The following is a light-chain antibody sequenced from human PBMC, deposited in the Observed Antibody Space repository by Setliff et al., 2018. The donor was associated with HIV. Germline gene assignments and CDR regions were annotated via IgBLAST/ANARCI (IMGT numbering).Light chain of an antibody. V-gene: IGLV2-14*01. CDR3: SSYAITNTLP. CDR2: EVR. CDR1: SRDVGGYND. J-gene: IGLJ1*01. Sequence: QSVLTQPASVSGSPGQSITISCTGTSRDVGGYNDVSWYQQHPGKAPKLIIYEVRNRPSGFSNRFSGSKSGNTASLTISGLQTEDEADYYCSSYAITNTLPFGTGTKVTVL.